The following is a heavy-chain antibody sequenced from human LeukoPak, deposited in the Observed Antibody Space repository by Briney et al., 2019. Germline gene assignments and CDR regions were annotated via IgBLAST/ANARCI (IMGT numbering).Heavy chain of an antibody. Sequence: SQTLSLTCAVSGGSISSGGYSWSWIRQPPGKGLEWIGYIYQSGSTYYNPSLKSRVTISVDSSKNQFSLKLTSVTAADTAVYYCARAYYDSSPRTYYFDYWGQGTLVTVSS. CDR1: GGSISSGGYS. V-gene: IGHV4-30-2*01. D-gene: IGHD3-22*01. CDR3: ARAYYDSSPRTYYFDY. J-gene: IGHJ4*02. CDR2: IYQSGST.